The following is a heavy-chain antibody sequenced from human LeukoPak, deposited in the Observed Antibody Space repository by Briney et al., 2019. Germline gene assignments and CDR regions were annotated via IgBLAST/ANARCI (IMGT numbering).Heavy chain of an antibody. CDR1: GFTFSSYS. J-gene: IGHJ4*02. Sequence: GGSLRLSCAASGFTFSSYSMNWVRQAPGKGLEWVSSISSSSSYIYYADSVKGRFTISRDNAKNSLYLQMNSLRAEDTAVYYCARDPDPRRTFGQLDYWGQGTLVTISS. V-gene: IGHV3-21*01. CDR3: ARDPDPRRTFGQLDY. CDR2: ISSSSSYI. D-gene: IGHD3/OR15-3a*01.